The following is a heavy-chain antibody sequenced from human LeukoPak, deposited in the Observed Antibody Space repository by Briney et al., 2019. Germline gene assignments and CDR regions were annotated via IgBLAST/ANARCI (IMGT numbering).Heavy chain of an antibody. CDR1: GGSISSYY. V-gene: IGHV4-59*12. CDR3: ARVAVGATTQFDAFDI. D-gene: IGHD1-26*01. Sequence: SETLSLTCTVSGGSISSYYWSWIRQPPGKGLEWIGSIYYSGSTYYNPSLKSRVTISVDTSKNQFSLKLSSVTAADTAVYYCARVAVGATTQFDAFDIWGQGTMVTVSS. J-gene: IGHJ3*02. CDR2: IYYSGST.